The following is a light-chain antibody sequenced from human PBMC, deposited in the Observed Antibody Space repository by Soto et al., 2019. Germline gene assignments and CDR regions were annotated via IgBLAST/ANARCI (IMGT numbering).Light chain of an antibody. CDR3: QQYHNWPPIT. Sequence: EIVMTQSPATLSVSPGERATLSCRASQSVSSNLAWYQQKPGQAPRLLIYGASTRATGIPARFSGSGSGTAFPLTISSLQSEDFAVYYRQQYHNWPPITFGQGTRLEIK. CDR1: QSVSSN. CDR2: GAS. J-gene: IGKJ5*01. V-gene: IGKV3-15*01.